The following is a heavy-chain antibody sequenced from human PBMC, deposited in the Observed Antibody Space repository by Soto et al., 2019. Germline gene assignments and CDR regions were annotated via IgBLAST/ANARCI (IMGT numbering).Heavy chain of an antibody. CDR3: ARDRPMAN. V-gene: IGHV1-46*01. CDR2: INPSGGSA. CDR1: GYPFTSYY. J-gene: IGHJ4*02. D-gene: IGHD3-10*01. Sequence: GPSVKVSFKASGYPFTSYYIHWVRQAPGQGLEWMGTINPSGGSARYAQKFQGRVTLTRDTSTSKVYMELSSLRSEDTAVYYCARDRPMANWGQGTLVTVSS.